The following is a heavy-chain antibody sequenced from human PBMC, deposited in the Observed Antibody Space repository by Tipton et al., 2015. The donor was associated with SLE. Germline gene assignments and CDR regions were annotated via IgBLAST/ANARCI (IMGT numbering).Heavy chain of an antibody. CDR1: GFTFSNAW. D-gene: IGHD2-15*01. V-gene: IGHV3-11*01. Sequence: SLRLSCAASGFTFSNAWMSWVRQAPGKGLEWVSLVSTFGTNMYYAESVKGRFTISRDNAKNALFLQMNSLRADDTAVYYCARYTTYCSAFSCSRGADLWGQGTLVTVSS. CDR3: ARYTTYCSAFSCSRGADL. J-gene: IGHJ5*02. CDR2: VSTFGTNM.